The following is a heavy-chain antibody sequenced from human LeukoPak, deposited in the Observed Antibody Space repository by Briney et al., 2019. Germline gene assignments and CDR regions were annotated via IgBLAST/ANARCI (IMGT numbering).Heavy chain of an antibody. CDR2: IYYSGST. J-gene: IGHJ4*02. CDR1: GGSISSYY. V-gene: IGHV4-59*01. CDR3: ARDPEVAGPFDY. D-gene: IGHD6-19*01. Sequence: PSETLSLTCTVSGGSISSYYWSWIRQPPGKGLEWIGYIYYSGSTNYNPSLKSRVTISVDTSKNQFSLKLSSVTAADTAVYYCARDPEVAGPFDYWGQGTLVTVSS.